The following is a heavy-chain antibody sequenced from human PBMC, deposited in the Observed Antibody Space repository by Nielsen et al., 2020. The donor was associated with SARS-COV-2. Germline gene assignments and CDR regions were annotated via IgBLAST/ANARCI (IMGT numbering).Heavy chain of an antibody. CDR2: IYYSGST. V-gene: IGHV4-39*01. CDR3: ARLGIAARLLYDDAFDI. CDR1: GGSISSYY. Sequence: SETLSLTCTVSGGSISSYYWGWIRQPPGKGLEWIGSIYYSGSTYYNPSLKSRVTISVDTSKNQFSLKLSSVTAADTAVYYCARLGIAARLLYDDAFDIWGQGTMVTVSS. J-gene: IGHJ3*02. D-gene: IGHD6-6*01.